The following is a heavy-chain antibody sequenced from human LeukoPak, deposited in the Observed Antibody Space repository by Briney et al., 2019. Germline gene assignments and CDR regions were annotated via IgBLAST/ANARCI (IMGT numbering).Heavy chain of an antibody. Sequence: GGSLRLSCAASGFTFSSYGMHWVRQAPGKGLEWVAVIWYDGSNKYYADSVKGRFTISRDNPKNTLYLQMNSLRAEDTAVYYCAKLFGGWYSSGWYGDYWGQGTLVTVSS. CDR1: GFTFSSYG. CDR2: IWYDGSNK. V-gene: IGHV3-33*06. CDR3: AKLFGGWYSSGWYGDY. J-gene: IGHJ4*02. D-gene: IGHD6-19*01.